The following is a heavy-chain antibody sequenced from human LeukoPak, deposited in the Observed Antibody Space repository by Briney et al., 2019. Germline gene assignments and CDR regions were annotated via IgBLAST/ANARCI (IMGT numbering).Heavy chain of an antibody. D-gene: IGHD6-25*01. CDR1: GVSINNGRYY. CDR2: IFYTGSA. J-gene: IGHJ4*02. Sequence: SETLSLTCTVSGVSINNGRYYWGWIRQPPGRRLEWIGSIFYTGSAHYHPSFESRVVITIDTANNQFSLRLPSVTAADTAVYFCARRGIAAAAHFDLWSQVSLVTVSS. CDR3: ARRGIAAAAHFDL. V-gene: IGHV4-39*01.